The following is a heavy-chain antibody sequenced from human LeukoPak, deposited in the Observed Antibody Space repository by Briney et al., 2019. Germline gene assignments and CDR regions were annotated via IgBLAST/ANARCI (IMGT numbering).Heavy chain of an antibody. D-gene: IGHD3-10*01. J-gene: IGHJ6*03. Sequence: TGGSLRLFCGASGFTFSSYWMSWVRQAPGKGLEWVANIKQDGSEKYYVDSVKGRFTISRDNAKNSLYLQMNSLRAEDTAVYYCARENYYGSGSYPLYYYYYYMDVWGKGTTVAISS. CDR2: IKQDGSEK. CDR1: GFTFSSYW. V-gene: IGHV3-7*01. CDR3: ARENYYGSGSYPLYYYYYYMDV.